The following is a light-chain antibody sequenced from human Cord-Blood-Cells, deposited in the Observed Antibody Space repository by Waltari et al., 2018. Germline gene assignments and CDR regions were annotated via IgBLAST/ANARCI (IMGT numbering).Light chain of an antibody. CDR1: QSVSSN. J-gene: IGKJ2*01. V-gene: IGKV3D-15*01. CDR3: QQYNNWPSYT. CDR2: GAS. Sequence: EIVMRQYPATLSLSPGERSTLSCRASQSVSSNLAWNQEKAGQAPRLRIYGASTRATVIPARFSGSGSGTEFTLTISSLQSEDFAVYYCQQYNNWPSYTFGQGTKLGIK.